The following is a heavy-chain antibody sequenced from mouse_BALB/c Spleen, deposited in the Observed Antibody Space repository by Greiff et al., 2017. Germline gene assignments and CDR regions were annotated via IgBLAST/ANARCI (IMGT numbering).Heavy chain of an antibody. CDR3: ARELRLLAMDY. D-gene: IGHD1-2*01. Sequence: QVQLKESGAELVRPGTSVKVSCKASGYAFTNYLIEWVKQRPGQGLEWIGVINPGSGGTNYNEKFKGKATLTADKSSSTAYMQLSSLTSDDSAVYFCARELRLLAMDYWGQGTSVTVSS. CDR2: INPGSGGT. V-gene: IGHV1-54*01. CDR1: GYAFTNYL. J-gene: IGHJ4*01.